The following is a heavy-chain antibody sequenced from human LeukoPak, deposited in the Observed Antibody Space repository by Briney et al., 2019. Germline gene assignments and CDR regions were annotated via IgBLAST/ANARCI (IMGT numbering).Heavy chain of an antibody. D-gene: IGHD3-9*01. CDR2: ISSSSSYI. CDR1: GFTFSIYS. J-gene: IGHJ4*02. Sequence: GGSLRLSCAASGFTFSIYSMNWVRQAPGKGLEWVSSISSSSSYIYYADSVKGRFTISRDNAKNSLYLQMNSLRAEDTAVYYCARAAHYDILTGYFDYWGQGTLVTVSS. V-gene: IGHV3-21*01. CDR3: ARAAHYDILTGYFDY.